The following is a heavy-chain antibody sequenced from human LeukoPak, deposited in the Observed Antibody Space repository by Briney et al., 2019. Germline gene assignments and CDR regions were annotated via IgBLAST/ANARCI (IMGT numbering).Heavy chain of an antibody. CDR2: IIPIFGTA. Sequence: SVKVSCKASGGTFSSYAMSWVRQAPGQGLEWMGVIIPIFGTANYAQKFQGRVTITADESTSTAYMELSSLRSEDTAVYYCARDPHSYSSSWYFDYWGQGTLVTVSS. CDR1: GGTFSSYA. CDR3: ARDPHSYSSSWYFDY. V-gene: IGHV1-69*13. D-gene: IGHD6-13*01. J-gene: IGHJ4*02.